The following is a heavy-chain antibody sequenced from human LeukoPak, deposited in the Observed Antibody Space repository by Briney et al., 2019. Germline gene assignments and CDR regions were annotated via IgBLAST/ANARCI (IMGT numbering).Heavy chain of an antibody. J-gene: IGHJ4*02. CDR3: ARHVRWGRAARSHFDY. Sequence: SETLSLTCTVSGGSISSSSYYWGWIRQPPGKGLEWFGSIYYSGSTYYNPHRKSRVTMSVDTSNTQFSLKLSSVTAADTAVYYCARHVRWGRAARSHFDYWGQGTLVTVSS. V-gene: IGHV4-39*01. CDR2: IYYSGST. CDR1: GGSISSSSYY. D-gene: IGHD6-6*01.